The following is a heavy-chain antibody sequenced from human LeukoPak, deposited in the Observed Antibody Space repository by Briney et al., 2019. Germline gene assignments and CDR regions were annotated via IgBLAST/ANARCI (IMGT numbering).Heavy chain of an antibody. Sequence: AGGSLRLSCAASGFTFSSYAMSWVRQAPGKGLEWVSAISGSGGSTYYADSVKGRFTISRDNSKNTLYLQMNSLRAEDTAVYYCARDPVGATPSPYWGQGTLVTVSS. V-gene: IGHV3-23*01. CDR2: ISGSGGST. CDR1: GFTFSSYA. J-gene: IGHJ4*02. D-gene: IGHD1-26*01. CDR3: ARDPVGATPSPY.